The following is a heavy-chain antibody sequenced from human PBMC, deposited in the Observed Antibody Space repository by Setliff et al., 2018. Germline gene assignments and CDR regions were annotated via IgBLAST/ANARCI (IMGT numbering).Heavy chain of an antibody. J-gene: IGHJ5*02. CDR2: IYTGGST. CDR3: ARDVWGAGTGWFDP. V-gene: IGHV4-4*08. D-gene: IGHD1-1*01. CDR1: GVSVSRHY. Sequence: KPSETLSLTCIVSGVSVSRHYWSWIRQPPGKTLEWIGYIYTGGSTTYNPSLKSRVTLSLDTSKNHLSLNLTSVTAADTAVSYCARDVWGAGTGWFDPWGLGILVTVSS.